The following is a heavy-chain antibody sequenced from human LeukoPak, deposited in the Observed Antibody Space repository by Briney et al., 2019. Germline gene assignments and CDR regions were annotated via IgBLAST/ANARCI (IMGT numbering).Heavy chain of an antibody. V-gene: IGHV1-2*02. CDR2: INPNSGGT. J-gene: IGHJ4*02. Sequence: ASVKVSRKASGYTFTGYQMHWVRQAPGQGLEWMGWINPNSGGTNYAQEFQGRVTMTRDTSIGTAYMELSRLRSDDTAVYYCARDYYGSGSYSTDYWGQGTLVTVSS. CDR3: ARDYYGSGSYSTDY. CDR1: GYTFTGYQ. D-gene: IGHD3-10*01.